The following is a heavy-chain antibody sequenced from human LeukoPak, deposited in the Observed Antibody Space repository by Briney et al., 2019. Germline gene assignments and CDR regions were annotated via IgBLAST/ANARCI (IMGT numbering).Heavy chain of an antibody. CDR3: ARGLFRGHTGEEDYYGSGSYYDPTDY. J-gene: IGHJ4*02. D-gene: IGHD3-10*01. CDR1: GFTFSSYS. V-gene: IGHV3-48*04. CDR2: ISSSGSTI. Sequence: PGGSLRLSCAASGFTFSSYSMNWVRQAPGKGLEWVSYISSSGSTIYYADSVKGRFTISRDNAKNSLYLQMNSLRAEDTAVYYCARGLFRGHTGEEDYYGSGSYYDPTDYWGQGTLVTVSS.